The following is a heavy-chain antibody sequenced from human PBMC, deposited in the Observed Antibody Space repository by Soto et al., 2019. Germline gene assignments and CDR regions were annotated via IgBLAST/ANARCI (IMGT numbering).Heavy chain of an antibody. J-gene: IGHJ4*02. D-gene: IGHD6-13*01. CDR2: IYPGDSDT. Sequence: GESLKISCKGSGYSFTSYWIGWVRQMPGKGLEWMGIIYPGDSDTRYSPSFQGQVTISADKSISTAYLQWSSLKASDTAMYYCASAIAAAVPTLDYWGQGTLVTVSS. CDR3: ASAIAAAVPTLDY. CDR1: GYSFTSYW. V-gene: IGHV5-51*01.